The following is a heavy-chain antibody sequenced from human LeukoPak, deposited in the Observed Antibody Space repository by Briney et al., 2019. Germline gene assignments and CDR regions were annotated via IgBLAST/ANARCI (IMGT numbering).Heavy chain of an antibody. CDR3: ARVVTTRAPGAFDI. V-gene: IGHV3-74*01. J-gene: IGHJ3*02. Sequence: GGSLRLSCAASGFTFSSYSMNWVRQAPGKGLVWVSRINSDGSSTSYADSVKGRFTISRDNAKNTLYLQMNSLRAEDTAVYYCARVVTTRAPGAFDIWGQGTMVTVSS. CDR1: GFTFSSYS. D-gene: IGHD4-11*01. CDR2: INSDGSST.